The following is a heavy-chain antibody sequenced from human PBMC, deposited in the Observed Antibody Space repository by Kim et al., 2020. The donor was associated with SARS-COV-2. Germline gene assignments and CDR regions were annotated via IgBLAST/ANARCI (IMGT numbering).Heavy chain of an antibody. D-gene: IGHD2-21*02. J-gene: IGHJ4*02. Sequence: GTTSYAASVKGRFTISRDNSKNTLYLQMNSLRVEATAVYYCANPRGGVTDFWGQGTLVTVSS. V-gene: IGHV3-23*01. CDR2: GTT. CDR3: ANPRGGVTDF.